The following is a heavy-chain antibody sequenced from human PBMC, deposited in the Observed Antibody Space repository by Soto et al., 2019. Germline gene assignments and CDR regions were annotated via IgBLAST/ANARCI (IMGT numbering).Heavy chain of an antibody. CDR3: ARCSLVVIPVPGFDP. CDR1: GGSISSGGYY. Sequence: SETLSLTCTVSGGSISSGGYYWSWIRQHPGRGLEWIGYIYYNGNTYYNPSLKSRVTVSVDTSKNQFSLTVRSVTAADTAVYYCARCSLVVIPVPGFDPWGQGTLVTVSS. D-gene: IGHD2-15*01. J-gene: IGHJ5*02. V-gene: IGHV4-31*03. CDR2: IYYNGNT.